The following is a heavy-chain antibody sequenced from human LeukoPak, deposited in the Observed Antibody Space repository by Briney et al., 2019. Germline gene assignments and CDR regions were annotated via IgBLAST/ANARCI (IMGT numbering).Heavy chain of an antibody. CDR2: INSDGSST. Sequence: PGRSLRLSCAASGFTFSSYWMHWVRQAPGKGLVWVSRINSDGSSTSYADSVKGRFTISRDNAKNTLYLQMNSLRAEDTAVYYCARDPRATGVVVAATSLDYWGQGTLVTVSS. CDR3: ARDPRATGVVVAATSLDY. CDR1: GFTFSSYW. D-gene: IGHD2-15*01. V-gene: IGHV3-74*01. J-gene: IGHJ4*02.